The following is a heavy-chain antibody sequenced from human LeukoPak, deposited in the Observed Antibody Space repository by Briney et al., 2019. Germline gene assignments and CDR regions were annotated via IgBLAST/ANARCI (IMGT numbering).Heavy chain of an antibody. J-gene: IGHJ4*02. CDR2: IKQDGSEK. V-gene: IGHV3-7*03. CDR1: GFTFRTFW. Sequence: GGSLRLSCATSGFTFRTFWMTWVRHVPGRGLEWVANIKQDGSEKNYVDSVRGRFTISRDNSKNTLYLQMNSLTAEDTAVYYCARGGGAFCGSDCHRNFDDWGQGTLVTVSS. CDR3: ARGGGAFCGSDCHRNFDD. D-gene: IGHD2-21*02.